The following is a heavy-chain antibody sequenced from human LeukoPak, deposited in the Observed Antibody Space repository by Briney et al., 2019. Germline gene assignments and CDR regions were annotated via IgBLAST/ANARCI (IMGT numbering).Heavy chain of an antibody. CDR3: ARDPTTQTFDY. D-gene: IGHD4-11*01. CDR2: ISTYNPNT. Sequence: ASVKVSCKASGYTFTSYGISWVRQAPGQGVEGMGWISTYNPNTNYAQKLQGRFTITTYTSTTTAYMELRSLTSDDTAVYYCARDPTTQTFDYWGQGTLVTVSS. J-gene: IGHJ4*02. CDR1: GYTFTSYG. V-gene: IGHV1-18*01.